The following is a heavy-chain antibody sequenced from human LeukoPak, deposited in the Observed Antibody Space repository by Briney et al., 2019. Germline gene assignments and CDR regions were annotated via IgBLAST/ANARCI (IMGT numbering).Heavy chain of an antibody. Sequence: PSETLSLTCAVYGGSFRGYSWSWIRQPPGKGLEGIGEINHSGSTNYNPSLKGRVTISLDTSKNQFSLKLSSVTAADTAVYYCARGQRRGIVVVPAAIRSFDYWGQGTLVSVSS. V-gene: IGHV4-34*01. CDR3: ARGQRRGIVVVPAAIRSFDY. J-gene: IGHJ4*02. CDR1: GGSFRGYS. CDR2: INHSGST. D-gene: IGHD2-2*02.